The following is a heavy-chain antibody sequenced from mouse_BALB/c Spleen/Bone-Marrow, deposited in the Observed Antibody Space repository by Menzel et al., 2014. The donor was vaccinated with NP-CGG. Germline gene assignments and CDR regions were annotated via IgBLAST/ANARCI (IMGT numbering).Heavy chain of an antibody. J-gene: IGHJ3*01. D-gene: IGHD1-2*01. V-gene: IGHV4-1*02. CDR1: GFDFSRYW. CDR3: ARMHYNGYVAY. CDR2: INPDSSTI. Sequence: EVKVEESGGGRMQPGGSLKLSCADSGFDFSRYWMSWVRQAPGKGLEWIGEINPDSSTINYTPSLKDKFIISRDNAKNTLYLQMSKVRSEDTALYYCARMHYNGYVAYWGQGTLVTVSA.